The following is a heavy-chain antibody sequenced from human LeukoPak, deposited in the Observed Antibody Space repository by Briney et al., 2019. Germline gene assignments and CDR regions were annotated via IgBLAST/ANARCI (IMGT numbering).Heavy chain of an antibody. CDR2: ISADGGRT. J-gene: IGHJ4*02. D-gene: IGHD3-10*01. Sequence: GGSRGLSCAASGFTFSSFAMTWVRQAPGKGLEWVSGISADGGRTYYADSVKGRFTIPRDNSKNTLYLQMNSLRAEDTAVYYCAKGGTILGVIRCFDNWGQGTLVTVSS. V-gene: IGHV3-23*01. CDR1: GFTFSSFA. CDR3: AKGGTILGVIRCFDN.